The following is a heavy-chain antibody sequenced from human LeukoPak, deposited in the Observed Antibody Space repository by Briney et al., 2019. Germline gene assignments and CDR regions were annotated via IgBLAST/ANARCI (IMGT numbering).Heavy chain of an antibody. Sequence: GGSLRLSCAASGFTFSDYYMSWIRPAPGKGLEWVSYISSRVSNIYYADSVKGRFTISRDNAKNSLYLQMNSLRAEDTAVYYCARDRNIVATIYSDYWGQGTLVTVSS. V-gene: IGHV3-11*01. CDR2: ISSRVSNI. D-gene: IGHD5-12*01. J-gene: IGHJ4*02. CDR3: ARDRNIVATIYSDY. CDR1: GFTFSDYY.